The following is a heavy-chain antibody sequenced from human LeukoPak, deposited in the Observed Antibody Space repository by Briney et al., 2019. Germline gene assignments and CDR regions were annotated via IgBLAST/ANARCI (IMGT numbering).Heavy chain of an antibody. Sequence: GRSLRLSCAASGFTFSSYGMHWVRQAPGKGLEWVAVIWYDGSNKYYADSVKGRFTISRDNSKNTLYLQMNSLRAGDTAVYYCARGAYGVRYFDWLFDYWGQGTLVTVSS. CDR2: IWYDGSNK. D-gene: IGHD3-9*01. CDR3: ARGAYGVRYFDWLFDY. J-gene: IGHJ4*02. V-gene: IGHV3-33*01. CDR1: GFTFSSYG.